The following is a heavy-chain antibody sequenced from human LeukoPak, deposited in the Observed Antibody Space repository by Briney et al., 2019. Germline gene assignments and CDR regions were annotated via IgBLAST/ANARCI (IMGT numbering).Heavy chain of an antibody. CDR1: GGTFSSYT. CDR3: ARDQKVYSGSFYGAYYFDY. D-gene: IGHD1-26*01. J-gene: IGHJ4*02. CDR2: IIPILGIA. V-gene: IGHV1-69*04. Sequence: SVKVSCKASGGTFSSYTISWVRQAPGQGLEWMGRIIPILGIANYAQKFQGRVTITADKSTSTAYMELSSLRSEDTAVYYCARDQKVYSGSFYGAYYFDYWGQGTLVTVSS.